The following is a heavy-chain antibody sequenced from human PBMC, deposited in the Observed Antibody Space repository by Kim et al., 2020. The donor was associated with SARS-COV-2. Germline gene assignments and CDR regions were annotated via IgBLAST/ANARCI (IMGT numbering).Heavy chain of an antibody. Sequence: SVKVSCKASGGTFSSYAISWVRQAPGQGLEWMGRIIPILGIANYAQKFQGRVTITADKSTSTAYMELSSLRSEDTAVYYCAIKLYYYDSSGYFGYWGQGTLVTVSS. CDR1: GGTFSSYA. CDR3: AIKLYYYDSSGYFGY. V-gene: IGHV1-69*04. J-gene: IGHJ4*02. D-gene: IGHD3-22*01. CDR2: IIPILGIA.